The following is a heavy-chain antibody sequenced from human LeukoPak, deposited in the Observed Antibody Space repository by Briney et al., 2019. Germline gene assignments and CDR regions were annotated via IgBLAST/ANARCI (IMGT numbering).Heavy chain of an antibody. CDR3: ARLIAVAATADFDY. V-gene: IGHV3-21*01. CDR1: GFTFSSYS. J-gene: IGHJ4*02. CDR2: ISSGSSYI. Sequence: GGSLRLSCAASGFTFSSYSMNWVRQAPGKGLEWVSSISSGSSYIYYADSVKGRFTISRDNAKNSLYLQMNSLRAEDTAVYYCARLIAVAATADFDYWGQGTLVTVSS. D-gene: IGHD6-19*01.